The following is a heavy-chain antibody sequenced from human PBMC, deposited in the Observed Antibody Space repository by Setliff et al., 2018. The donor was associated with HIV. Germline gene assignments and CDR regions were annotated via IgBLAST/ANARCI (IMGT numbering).Heavy chain of an antibody. V-gene: IGHV3-74*01. CDR3: TRDRRGSNSWSGYNGGFDY. CDR2: ISDDGSST. Sequence: GGSVRPSCAASGFTFSHYWMHRVRQGRGKGLVWVSRISDDGSSTGYAGSEKGRFTISRDNAKNTLFLEMNILRAEDTAVYFCTRDRRGSNSWSGYNGGFDYWGQGTLVTVSS. D-gene: IGHD3-3*01. J-gene: IGHJ4*02. CDR1: GFTFSHYW.